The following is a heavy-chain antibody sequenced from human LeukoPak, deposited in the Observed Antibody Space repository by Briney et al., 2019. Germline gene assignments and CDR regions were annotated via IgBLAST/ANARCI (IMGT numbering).Heavy chain of an antibody. CDR1: GYTFTSYA. CDR3: ARERLLWLGEWGNWFDP. J-gene: IGHJ5*02. Sequence: GASVKVSCKASGYTFTSYAMNWVRQAPGQGLEWMGWINTNTGNPTYAQGFTGRFVFSLDTSVSTAYLQISSLKAEDTAVYYCARERLLWLGEWGNWFDPWGQGTLVTVSS. CDR2: INTNTGNP. D-gene: IGHD3-10*01. V-gene: IGHV7-4-1*02.